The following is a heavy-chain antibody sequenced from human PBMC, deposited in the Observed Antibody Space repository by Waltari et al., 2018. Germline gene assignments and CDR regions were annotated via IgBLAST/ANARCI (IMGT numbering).Heavy chain of an antibody. V-gene: IGHV1-8*02. CDR2: MNQNSGNT. D-gene: IGHD3-10*01. Sequence: QVQLVQSGAEVKKPGSSVKVSCKASGGTFSSYTISWVRQATGQGLEWMGWMNQNSGNTGYAQKFQGRVTMTRNTSISTAYMELNSLRSEDTAVYYCAREGEFDYWGQGTLVTVSS. CDR3: AREGEFDY. J-gene: IGHJ4*02. CDR1: GGTFSSYT.